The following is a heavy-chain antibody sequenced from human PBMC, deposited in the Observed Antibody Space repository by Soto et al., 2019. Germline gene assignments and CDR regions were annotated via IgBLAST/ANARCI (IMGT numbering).Heavy chain of an antibody. CDR1: GFTFSDFG. D-gene: IGHD3-16*02. Sequence: QVQLEESGGGVVQPGRSLRLSCAASGFTFSDFGMHWVRQAPGKGLEWVAFISYDGSNKFHADSVKGRFTISRDNSKNTLYLQMNSLRAEDTAVYYCAKALGELSPESYDYWGQGTLVTVSS. V-gene: IGHV3-30*18. CDR3: AKALGELSPESYDY. J-gene: IGHJ4*02. CDR2: ISYDGSNK.